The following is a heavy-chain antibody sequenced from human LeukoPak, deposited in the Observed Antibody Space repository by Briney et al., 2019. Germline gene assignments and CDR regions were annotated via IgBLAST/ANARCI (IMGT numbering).Heavy chain of an antibody. CDR1: GYTFTGYY. CDR3: APFDYYDME. J-gene: IGHJ4*02. D-gene: IGHD3-22*01. CDR2: IIPILGIA. Sequence: SVKVSCKASGYTFTGYYMHWVRQAPGQGLEWMGRIIPILGIANYAQKFQGRVTITADKSTSTAYMELSSLRSEGTAVYYCAPFDYYDMEWGQGTLVTVSS. V-gene: IGHV1-69*02.